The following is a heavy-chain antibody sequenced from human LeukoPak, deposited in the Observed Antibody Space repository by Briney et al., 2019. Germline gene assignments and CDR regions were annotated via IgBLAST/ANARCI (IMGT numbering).Heavy chain of an antibody. CDR2: ISYDGSNK. Sequence: GGSLRLSCAASGFTFSSYGMHWVRQAPGKGLEWVAVISYDGSNKYYADSVKGRFTISRENSKNTLYLQMNSLRAEDTAVYYCAKDKQWLILDYWGQGTLVTVSS. J-gene: IGHJ4*02. CDR1: GFTFSSYG. CDR3: AKDKQWLILDY. D-gene: IGHD6-19*01. V-gene: IGHV3-30*18.